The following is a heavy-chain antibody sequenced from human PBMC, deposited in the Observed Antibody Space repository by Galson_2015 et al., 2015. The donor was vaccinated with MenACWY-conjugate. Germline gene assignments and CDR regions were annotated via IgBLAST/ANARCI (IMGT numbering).Heavy chain of an antibody. J-gene: IGHJ3*02. D-gene: IGHD3-10*01. V-gene: IGHV1-46*01. CDR3: ARGLPGRGSGSYDAFDI. CDR1: GYILTSYY. Sequence: SVKVSCKASGYILTSYYMHWVRQAPGQGLEWMGLIHPSDGSTTYAQKFQGRVTRTRDTSTSTVYMELSSLRSEDTAVYYCARGLPGRGSGSYDAFDIWGQGRMVTVSS. CDR2: IHPSDGST.